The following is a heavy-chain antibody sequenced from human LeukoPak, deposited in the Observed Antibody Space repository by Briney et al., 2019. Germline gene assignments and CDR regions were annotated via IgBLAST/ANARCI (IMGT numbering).Heavy chain of an antibody. CDR1: GYTFTGYY. J-gene: IGHJ6*02. CDR3: ASSPDSYGYSYYYGMDV. CDR2: INPNSGGT. D-gene: IGHD5-18*01. Sequence: ASVKVSCKASGYTFTGYYMHWVRQAPGQGLEWMGWINPNSGGTNYAQKFQGRVTMTRDTSISTAYMELSRLRSDDTAVYYCASSPDSYGYSYYYGMDVWGQGTTVTVSS. V-gene: IGHV1-2*02.